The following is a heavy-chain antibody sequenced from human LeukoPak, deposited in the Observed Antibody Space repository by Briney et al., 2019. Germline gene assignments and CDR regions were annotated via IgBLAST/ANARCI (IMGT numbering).Heavy chain of an antibody. CDR1: GFTVSGYE. J-gene: IGHJ6*04. CDR2: ISSSGSSI. CDR3: AELGITMIGGV. Sequence: PGGSLRLSCAASGFTVSGYEMNWVRQAPGKGLEWVSYISSSGSSIYYADPVKGRFTISRDNARNSLYLQMNSLRAEDTAVYYCAELGITMIGGVWGKGTTVTISS. D-gene: IGHD3-10*02. V-gene: IGHV3-48*03.